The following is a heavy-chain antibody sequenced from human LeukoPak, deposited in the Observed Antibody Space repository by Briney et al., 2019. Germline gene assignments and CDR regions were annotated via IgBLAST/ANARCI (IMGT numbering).Heavy chain of an antibody. J-gene: IGHJ5*02. CDR1: GGTFSSYV. CDR3: ARALLRYCSSTSCYWFDP. V-gene: IGHV1-69*01. D-gene: IGHD2-2*01. Sequence: ASVKVSCKASGGTFSSYVISWVRQAPGQGLEWMGGIIPIFGTANYAQKFQGRVTITADESTSTAYMELSSLRSEDTAVYYCARALLRYCSSTSCYWFDPWGQGTLVTVSS. CDR2: IIPIFGTA.